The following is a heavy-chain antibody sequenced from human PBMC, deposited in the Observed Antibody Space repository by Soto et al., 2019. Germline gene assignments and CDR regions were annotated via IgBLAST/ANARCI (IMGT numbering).Heavy chain of an antibody. CDR1: GFTFSNYN. CDR3: VRESYPAKAFDI. Sequence: EVQLVESGGGLVKPGESLRLSCAASGFTFSNYNINWVRQAPGKGLEWVSSIRSRSIDMYYADSVKGRFTISRDDAKNSLSLQMNGLRAEDMAVYFCVRESYPAKAFDIWGQGTMVTVSS. D-gene: IGHD2-2*01. V-gene: IGHV3-21*01. CDR2: IRSRSIDM. J-gene: IGHJ3*02.